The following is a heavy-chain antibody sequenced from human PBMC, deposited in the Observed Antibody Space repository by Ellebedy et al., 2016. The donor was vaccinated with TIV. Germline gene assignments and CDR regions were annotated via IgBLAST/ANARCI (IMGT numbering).Heavy chain of an antibody. V-gene: IGHV4-59*01. D-gene: IGHD1-7*01. J-gene: IGHJ4*02. CDR3: AREVRYNWNYGYFDY. CDR2: IYYTGST. Sequence: SETLSLTCTVSGGSISSYYWSWIRQPPGKGLEWIGYIYYTGSTNYNPSLKSRVTISVDTSKNQFSLKLSSVTAADTAVYYCAREVRYNWNYGYFDYWGQGTLVTVSS. CDR1: GGSISSYY.